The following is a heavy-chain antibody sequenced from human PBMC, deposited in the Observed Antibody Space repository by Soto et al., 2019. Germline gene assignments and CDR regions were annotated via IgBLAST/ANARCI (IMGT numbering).Heavy chain of an antibody. Sequence: SLRLSCTASGFTFSSFFMNWVRQAPGKGLEWVAVISYDGSNKYYADSVKGRFTISRDNSKNTLYLQMNSLRAEDTAVYYCARNWNYYYYYGMDVWGQGTTVTVSS. CDR3: ARNWNYYYYYGMDV. CDR2: ISYDGSNK. CDR1: GFTFSSFF. V-gene: IGHV3-30-3*01. D-gene: IGHD1-1*01. J-gene: IGHJ6*02.